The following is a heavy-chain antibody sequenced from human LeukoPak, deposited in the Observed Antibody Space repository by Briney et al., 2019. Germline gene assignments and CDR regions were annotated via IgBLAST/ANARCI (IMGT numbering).Heavy chain of an antibody. D-gene: IGHD1-1*01. Sequence: GRSLRLSCAASGFTLSSHDMHWVRQASGKGLEWVSAIAISGNRYYSRSVKGRFTNSRENGKNALYLQMNSLRAEDTALYYCARESSITSGTTGETFDFWGQGTTVTVSS. CDR3: ARESSITSGTTGETFDF. CDR2: IAISGNR. J-gene: IGHJ3*01. V-gene: IGHV3-13*01. CDR1: GFTLSSHD.